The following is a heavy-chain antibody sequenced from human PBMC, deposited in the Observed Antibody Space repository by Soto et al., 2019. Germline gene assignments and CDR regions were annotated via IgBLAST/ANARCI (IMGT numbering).Heavy chain of an antibody. V-gene: IGHV3-23*01. CDR1: GFTFSSYA. CDR2: ISGSGGST. Sequence: GSLRLSCAASGFTFSSYAMSWVRQAPGKGLEWVSAISGSGGSTYYADSVKGRFTISRDNSKNTLYLQMNSLRAEDTAVYYCAKEENYDSSGYYFTGYWGQGTLVTVSS. D-gene: IGHD3-22*01. CDR3: AKEENYDSSGYYFTGY. J-gene: IGHJ4*02.